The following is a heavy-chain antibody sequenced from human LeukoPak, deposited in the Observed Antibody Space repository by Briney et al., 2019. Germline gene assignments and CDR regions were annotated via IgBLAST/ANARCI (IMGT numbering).Heavy chain of an antibody. J-gene: IGHJ3*02. D-gene: IGHD1-1*01. Sequence: GGSLSLSCAASGFTFSSYGMHWVRQAPGKGLEWVAVISYDGSNKYYADSVKGRFTISRDNSKNTLYLQMNSLRAEDTAVYYCAKDLGAGPVLDAFDIWGQGTMVTVSS. CDR2: ISYDGSNK. CDR1: GFTFSSYG. V-gene: IGHV3-30*18. CDR3: AKDLGAGPVLDAFDI.